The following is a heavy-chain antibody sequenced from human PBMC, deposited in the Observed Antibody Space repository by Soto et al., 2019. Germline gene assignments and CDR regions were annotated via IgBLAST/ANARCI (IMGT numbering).Heavy chain of an antibody. CDR1: GFPFSSYA. CDR2: ISGSGGST. J-gene: IGHJ4*02. CDR3: AKDYYDSSRYLDY. D-gene: IGHD3-22*01. Sequence: GGSXRLSCAASGFPFSSYAMSWVRQAPGKGLEWVSAISGSGGSTYYADSVKGRFTISRDNSKNTLYLQMNSLRAEDTAVYYCAKDYYDSSRYLDYWGQGTLVTVSS. V-gene: IGHV3-23*01.